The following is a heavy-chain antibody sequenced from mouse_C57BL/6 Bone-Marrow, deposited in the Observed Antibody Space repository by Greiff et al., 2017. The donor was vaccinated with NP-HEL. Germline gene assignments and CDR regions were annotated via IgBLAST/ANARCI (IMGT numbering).Heavy chain of an antibody. J-gene: IGHJ2*01. Sequence: KISCKASGYAFSSSWMNWVKQRPGKGLEWIGRIYPGDGDTNYNGKFKGKATLTADKSSSTAYMQLSSLTSEDSAVYFCARGREKLFDYWGQGTTLTVSS. CDR3: ARGREKLFDY. CDR2: IYPGDGDT. D-gene: IGHD3-1*01. V-gene: IGHV1-82*01. CDR1: GYAFSSSW.